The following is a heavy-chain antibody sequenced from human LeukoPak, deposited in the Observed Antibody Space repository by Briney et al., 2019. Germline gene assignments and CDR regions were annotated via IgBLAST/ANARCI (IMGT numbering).Heavy chain of an antibody. CDR2: IKSKTDGGTT. V-gene: IGHV3-15*01. CDR3: TTAEWFGESFFDY. Sequence: GGSLRLSCAASGFIFSNAWMSWVRQAPGKGLEWVGRIKSKTDGGTTDYVAPVKGRFTISRDDSKNTLYLQINSLKTEDTAVYYCTTAEWFGESFFDYWGQGTLVTVSS. CDR1: GFIFSNAW. J-gene: IGHJ4*02. D-gene: IGHD3-10*01.